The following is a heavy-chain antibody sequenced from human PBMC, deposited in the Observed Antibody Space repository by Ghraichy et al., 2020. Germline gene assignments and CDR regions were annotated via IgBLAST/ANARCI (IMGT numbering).Heavy chain of an antibody. Sequence: SVKVSCKASEGTFSSYAISWVRQAPGQGLEWMGGIIPIFGTGNPAQKFQGRVTITADESTTTVYMELSSLRSEDTAVYYCARVRQQLPDYNYYAMEVWGQGTTVIVSS. CDR1: EGTFSSYA. J-gene: IGHJ6*02. CDR3: ARVRQQLPDYNYYAMEV. D-gene: IGHD6-13*01. V-gene: IGHV1-69*13. CDR2: IIPIFGTG.